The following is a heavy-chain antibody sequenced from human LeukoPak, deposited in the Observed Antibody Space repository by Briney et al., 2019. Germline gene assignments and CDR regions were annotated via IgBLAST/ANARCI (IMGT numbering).Heavy chain of an antibody. D-gene: IGHD6-6*01. Sequence: ASVKVSCKASGGTFSSYAISWVRQAPGQGLEWMGGIIPIFGTANYAQKFQGRVTITADESTSTAYMELSSLRSEDTAVYYCASSIATPGRYPPFDYWGQGTLVTVSS. CDR3: ASSIATPGRYPPFDY. CDR1: GGTFSSYA. CDR2: IIPIFGTA. J-gene: IGHJ4*02. V-gene: IGHV1-69*13.